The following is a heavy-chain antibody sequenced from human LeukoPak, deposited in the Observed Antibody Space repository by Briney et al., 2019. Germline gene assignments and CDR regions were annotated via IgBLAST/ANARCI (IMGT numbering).Heavy chain of an antibody. CDR1: GYTFPSYF. Sequence: ASVKVSCKASGYTFPSYFMHWVRQAPGQGLEWMGIINPTGGSTTYAQKFQGRVTMTRDTSTSTVYMELSSLRSDDTAVYYCARTAARRFDYWGQGALVTVSS. CDR2: INPTGGST. D-gene: IGHD6-6*01. V-gene: IGHV1-46*01. CDR3: ARTAARRFDY. J-gene: IGHJ4*02.